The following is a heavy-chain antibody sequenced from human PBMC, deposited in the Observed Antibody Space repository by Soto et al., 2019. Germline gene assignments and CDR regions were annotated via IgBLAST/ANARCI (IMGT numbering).Heavy chain of an antibody. CDR2: IKSKTDGGTT. CDR1: GFTFSNAW. CDR3: TTDLIVQDAFDI. J-gene: IGHJ3*02. V-gene: IGHV3-15*01. Sequence: EVQLVESGGGLVKPGGSLRLSCAASGFTFSNAWMSWVRQAPGKGLEWVGRIKSKTDGGTTDYAAPVKGRFTISRDDSKNTLYLQMNSLKTEDTAVYYGTTDLIVQDAFDIWGQGTMVTVSS. D-gene: IGHD2-15*01.